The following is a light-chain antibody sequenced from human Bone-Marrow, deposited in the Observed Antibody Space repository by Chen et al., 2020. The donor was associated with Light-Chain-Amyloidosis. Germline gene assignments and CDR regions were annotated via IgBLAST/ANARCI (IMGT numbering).Light chain of an antibody. Sequence: SYVLTQPSSVSVAPGQTATIACGGNNIGSTRVHWYQQTPGQAPLLVVYDDSDRPSGIPERLSGSSSGNTATLTISRVEAGDEADYYCQVWDRSSDRPVVGGGTKLTVL. CDR1: NIGSTR. CDR3: QVWDRSSDRPV. J-gene: IGLJ3*02. CDR2: DDS. V-gene: IGLV3-21*02.